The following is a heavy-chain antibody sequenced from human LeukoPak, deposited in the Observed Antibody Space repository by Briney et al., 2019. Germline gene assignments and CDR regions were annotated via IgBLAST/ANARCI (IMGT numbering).Heavy chain of an antibody. CDR3: AKDRPYDYGDPGDFDY. CDR1: GFTFSSYA. D-gene: IGHD4-17*01. V-gene: IGHV3-23*01. J-gene: IGHJ4*02. CDR2: ISGSGGST. Sequence: PGGSLRLSCAASGFTFSSYAMSWVRQAPGKGLEWVSAISGSGGSTYYADSVKGRFTISRDNSKNMLYLQMNSLRAEDTAVYYCAKDRPYDYGDPGDFDYWGQGTLVTVSS.